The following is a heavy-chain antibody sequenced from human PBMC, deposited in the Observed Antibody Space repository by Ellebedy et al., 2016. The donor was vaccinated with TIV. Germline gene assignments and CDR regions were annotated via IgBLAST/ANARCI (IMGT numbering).Heavy chain of an antibody. D-gene: IGHD6-13*01. V-gene: IGHV3-7*03. Sequence: GESLKISCVASGFTFSSYVMTWLRPAPGEGLEWVANINVEGDEQFYADSVRGRFTISRDNSKNSLYLPLSSLRADDSAQYYCARGGGSSSWYWRFWGQGAPVTV. CDR1: GFTFSSYV. CDR2: INVEGDEQ. CDR3: ARGGGSSSWYWRF. J-gene: IGHJ4*02.